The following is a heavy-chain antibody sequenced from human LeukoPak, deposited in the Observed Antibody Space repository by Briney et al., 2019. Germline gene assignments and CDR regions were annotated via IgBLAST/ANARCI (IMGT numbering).Heavy chain of an antibody. J-gene: IGHJ4*02. D-gene: IGHD3-3*01. CDR1: GFTFDDYA. CDR2: ISWNSGSI. V-gene: IGHV3-9*01. CDR3: AKGKQARGFWSGYYSSFDY. Sequence: PGGSLRLSCAASGFTFDDYAMHWVRQAPGKGLEWVSGISWNSGSIGYADSVKGRFTISRDNAKNSLYLQMNSLRAEDTALYYCAKGKQARGFWSGYYSSFDYWGQGTLVTVSS.